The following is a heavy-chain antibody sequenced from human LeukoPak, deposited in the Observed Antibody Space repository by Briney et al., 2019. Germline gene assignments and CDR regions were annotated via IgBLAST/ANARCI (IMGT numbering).Heavy chain of an antibody. V-gene: IGHV4-39*01. CDR2: IYYSGST. CDR3: ARPSRVSSSSGYYY. CDR1: GGSISSSSYY. Sequence: SETLSLTCTVSGGSISSSSYYWGWIRQPPGKGLEWIGSIYYSGSTYYNPSLKSRVTISVDTSKNQFSLKLSSVTAADTAVYYCARPSRVSSSSGYYYWGQGTLVTVSS. D-gene: IGHD3-22*01. J-gene: IGHJ4*02.